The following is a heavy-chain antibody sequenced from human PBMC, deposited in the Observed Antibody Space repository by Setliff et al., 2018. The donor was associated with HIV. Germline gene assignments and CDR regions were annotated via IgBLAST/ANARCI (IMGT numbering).Heavy chain of an antibody. CDR1: GFTFSSYA. J-gene: IGHJ4*02. D-gene: IGHD3-10*01. V-gene: IGHV3-23*01. Sequence: PGGSLRLSCASSGFTFSSYAMTWVRQAPGKGLECVAVISGSGGDTYYADPVKGRFVISREKSKSTLYLQMNSLRAEDTAVYYCAKKTAAYTSGSWLHYWGQGTLVTVSS. CDR3: AKKTAAYTSGSWLHY. CDR2: ISGSGGDT.